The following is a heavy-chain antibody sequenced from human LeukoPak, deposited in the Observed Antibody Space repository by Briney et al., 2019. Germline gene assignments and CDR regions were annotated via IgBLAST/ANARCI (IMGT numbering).Heavy chain of an antibody. CDR1: GGSISSGGYY. J-gene: IGHJ4*02. CDR2: IYYSGST. V-gene: IGHV4-31*03. Sequence: KTSETLSLTCTVSGGSISSGGYYWSWIRQHPGKGLEWIGYIYYSGSTYYNPSLKSRVTISVDTSKNQFSLKLSSVTAADTAVYYCARDLAVAGTATFDYWGQGTLVTVSS. D-gene: IGHD6-19*01. CDR3: ARDLAVAGTATFDY.